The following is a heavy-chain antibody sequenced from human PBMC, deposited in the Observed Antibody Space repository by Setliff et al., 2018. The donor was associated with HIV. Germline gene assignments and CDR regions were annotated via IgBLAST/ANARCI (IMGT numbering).Heavy chain of an antibody. CDR1: GFTFGDYA. D-gene: IGHD1-1*01. CDR2: IRSNTFGGTT. CDR3: SRVNDPSHLQYNFEY. Sequence: GGSLRLSCATSGFTFGDYAMSWVRQAPGKGLEWVGVIRSNTFGGTTQYGAAVKGRFAISRDDSRGIAYLQMNSLKTEDTAVYYCSRVNDPSHLQYNFEYWGRGTLVTVSS. V-gene: IGHV3-49*04. J-gene: IGHJ4*02.